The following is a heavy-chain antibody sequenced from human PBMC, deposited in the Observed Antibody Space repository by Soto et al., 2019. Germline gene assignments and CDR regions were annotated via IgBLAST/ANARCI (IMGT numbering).Heavy chain of an antibody. V-gene: IGHV5-51*01. J-gene: IGHJ4*02. D-gene: IGHD3-16*01. CDR3: TKGATSPFDS. Sequence: GESLKISCKCSGYTFTDYWIGWVRQMPGKGLEYMGTIYAGDSDTRYSPSFEGRVTMSVDKSISTAYLHWSSLKASDTAIYYCTKGATSPFDSWGQGTRVTVSS. CDR1: GYTFTDYW. CDR2: IYAGDSDT.